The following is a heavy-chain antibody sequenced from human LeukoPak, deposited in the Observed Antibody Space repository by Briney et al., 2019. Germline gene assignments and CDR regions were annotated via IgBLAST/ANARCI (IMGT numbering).Heavy chain of an antibody. Sequence: GGSLRLSCAASGFTFSNAWMTWVRQAPGKGLEGVGRIYRNADGGTTDYAAPVKGRFTISRNDSKNTLYLLKTEDTAVYYCTTDSYCSTTTCYASSNYYYGLDAWGQGTSVTVSS. V-gene: IGHV3-15*01. CDR3: TTDSYCSTTTCYASSNYYYGLDA. CDR1: GFTFSNAW. J-gene: IGHJ6*02. D-gene: IGHD2-2*01. CDR2: IYRNADGGTT.